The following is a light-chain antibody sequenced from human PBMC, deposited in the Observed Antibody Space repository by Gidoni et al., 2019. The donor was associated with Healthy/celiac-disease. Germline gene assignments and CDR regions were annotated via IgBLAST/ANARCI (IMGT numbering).Light chain of an antibody. J-gene: IGLJ2*01. CDR2: KYS. CDR1: VLAKKY. V-gene: IGLV3-27*01. Sequence: SYELTPPSSVSVSPGQTASITCSGDVLAKKYARWFQQKPGQATVLVIYKYSQRPSGIPERFSGSSSGTTVTLTISGAQVEDEADYYCYSAADNNLVFGGGTKLTVL. CDR3: YSAADNNLV.